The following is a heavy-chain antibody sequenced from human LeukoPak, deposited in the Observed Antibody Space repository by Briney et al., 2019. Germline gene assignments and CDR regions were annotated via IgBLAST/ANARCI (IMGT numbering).Heavy chain of an antibody. CDR1: GGSIGSYY. D-gene: IGHD3-3*01. V-gene: IGHV4-59*08. J-gene: IGHJ3*02. CDR2: IYYSGST. CDR3: ARHGPPIFGVADDAFDI. Sequence: PSETLSLTCTVSGGSIGSYYWSWIRQPPGKGLEWIGYIYYSGSTNYNPSLKSRVTISVDTSKNQFSLKLSSVTAADTAVYYCARHGPPIFGVADDAFDIWGQGTMVTVSS.